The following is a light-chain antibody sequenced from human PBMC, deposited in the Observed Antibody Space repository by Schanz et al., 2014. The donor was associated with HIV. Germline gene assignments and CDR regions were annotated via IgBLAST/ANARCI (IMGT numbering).Light chain of an antibody. CDR1: QSISNN. J-gene: IGKJ5*01. V-gene: IGKV3D-15*01. CDR2: GAS. Sequence: EIVMTQSPATLYVSPGEGATLSCRASQSISNNLAWYQHKPGQAPRLLIYGASSRATGIPDRFSGSGSGTDFTLTISRLEPEDFGSYYCQQSYSTPITFGQGTRLEIK. CDR3: QQSYSTPIT.